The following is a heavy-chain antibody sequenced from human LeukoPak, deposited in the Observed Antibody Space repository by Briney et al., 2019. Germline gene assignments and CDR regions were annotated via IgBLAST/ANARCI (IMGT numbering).Heavy chain of an antibody. CDR1: GGTFISYA. CDR2: TIPILDIT. J-gene: IGHJ4*02. V-gene: IGHV1-69*04. D-gene: IGHD1-26*01. Sequence: GASVKVSCKASGGTFISYAISWVRQAPGQGLEWMGRTIPILDITNYAQKFQGRVTITADKSTSTAYMELSSLRSEDTALYYCASQRTIVGAIDYWGQGTLVTVSS. CDR3: ASQRTIVGAIDY.